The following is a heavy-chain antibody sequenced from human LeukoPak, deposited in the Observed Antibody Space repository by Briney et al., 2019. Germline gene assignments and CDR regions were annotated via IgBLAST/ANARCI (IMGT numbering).Heavy chain of an antibody. Sequence: SETLSLTCTVSGGSISSSSYYWGWIRQPPGKGLEWIGSIYYSGSTYYNPSLKSRATISVDTSKNQFSLKLSSVTAADTAVYYCARDRAGGSYYGPFDYWGQGTLVTVSS. CDR2: IYYSGST. J-gene: IGHJ4*02. D-gene: IGHD1-26*01. V-gene: IGHV4-39*07. CDR3: ARDRAGGSYYGPFDY. CDR1: GGSISSSSYY.